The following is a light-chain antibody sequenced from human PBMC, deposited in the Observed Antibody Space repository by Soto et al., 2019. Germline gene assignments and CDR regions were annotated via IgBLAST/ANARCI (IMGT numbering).Light chain of an antibody. Sequence: QSALTQPASVSGSPGQSITISCTGTSSDVGSYNLVSWYQQLPGKAPKLIIYEVNERPSGISNRCSGSKSGNTASLTISGLQAEDEADYYCCSYAGSSILVFGGGTKLTVL. CDR2: EVN. J-gene: IGLJ3*02. V-gene: IGLV2-23*02. CDR3: CSYAGSSILV. CDR1: SSDVGSYNL.